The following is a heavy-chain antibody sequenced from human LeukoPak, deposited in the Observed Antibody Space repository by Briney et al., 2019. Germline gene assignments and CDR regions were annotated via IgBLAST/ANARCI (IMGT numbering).Heavy chain of an antibody. V-gene: IGHV4-34*01. Sequence: SETLSLTCAVYGGSFSGYYWSWIRQPPGKGLEWIGEINHSGSTNYNPSLKSRVTISVDTSKNQFSLKLSSVTAADTAVDYCARGLKGQLLTYFDYWGQGTLVNVSS. D-gene: IGHD6-19*01. CDR2: INHSGST. CDR1: GGSFSGYY. J-gene: IGHJ4*02. CDR3: ARGLKGQLLTYFDY.